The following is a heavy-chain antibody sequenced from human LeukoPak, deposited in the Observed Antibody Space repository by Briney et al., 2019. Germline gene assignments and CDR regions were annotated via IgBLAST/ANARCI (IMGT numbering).Heavy chain of an antibody. CDR1: GFTFSNYY. J-gene: IGHJ4*02. Sequence: GGTLRLSCAASGFTFSNYYMNWVRQAPGKGLEWVANIRQDGSAQFYADSVKGRFTISRDNAKNSLYLQMNSLRDEDTAVYYCARWLYSSGWAIDYWGQGTLVTVSS. CDR2: IRQDGSAQ. D-gene: IGHD6-19*01. CDR3: ARWLYSSGWAIDY. V-gene: IGHV3-7*01.